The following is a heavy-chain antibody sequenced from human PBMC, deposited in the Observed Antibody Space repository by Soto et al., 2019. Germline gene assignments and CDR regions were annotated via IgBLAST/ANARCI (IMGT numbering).Heavy chain of an antibody. CDR2: VYDTGRT. Sequence: QVQLQQSGPGLVKPSETLSLTCTVSSCPSRSHNWGCIRQSPGRGLEWIGYVYDTGRTSYNTTLESRVTISADTSTNHISLTLSSVTAADTAVYYCVRQGIGALHGLVDVWGQGTTVSVSS. V-gene: IGHV4-59*08. CDR1: SCPSRSHN. J-gene: IGHJ6*02. D-gene: IGHD3-10*01. CDR3: VRQGIGALHGLVDV.